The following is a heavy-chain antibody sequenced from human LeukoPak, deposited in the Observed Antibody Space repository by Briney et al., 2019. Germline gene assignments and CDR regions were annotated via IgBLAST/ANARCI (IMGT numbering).Heavy chain of an antibody. CDR1: GGTFSSYA. D-gene: IGHD5-18*01. Sequence: ASVKVSCKASGGTFSSYAISWVRQAPGQGLEWMGRINPNSGGTNYAQKFQGRVTMTRDTSISTAYMELSRLRSDDTAVYYCARRYSYGLTFDYWGRGTLVTVSS. CDR2: INPNSGGT. V-gene: IGHV1-2*06. J-gene: IGHJ4*02. CDR3: ARRYSYGLTFDY.